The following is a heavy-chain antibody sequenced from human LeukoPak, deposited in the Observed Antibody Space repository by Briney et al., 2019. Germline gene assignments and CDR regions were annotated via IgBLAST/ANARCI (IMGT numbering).Heavy chain of an antibody. CDR1: GFTFSSYA. Sequence: GGSLRLSCAASGFTFSSYAMHWVRQAPGKGLEWVAVISYDGSNKYYADSVKGRFTISRDNSKNTLYLQMNCLRAEDTAVYYCARSPMVPKYYYYGMDVWGQGTTVTVSS. J-gene: IGHJ6*02. CDR3: ARSPMVPKYYYYGMDV. CDR2: ISYDGSNK. V-gene: IGHV3-30*04. D-gene: IGHD3-10*01.